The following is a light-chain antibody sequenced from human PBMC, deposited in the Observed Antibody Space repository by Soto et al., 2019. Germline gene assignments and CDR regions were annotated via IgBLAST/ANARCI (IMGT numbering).Light chain of an antibody. Sequence: QSVLTQPPSVSGAPGQRVTISCTGSSSNIGAGYDVHWYQQLPGTAPKLLIYGNSNRPSGVPDRFSGSKSGTSASLAITGLQADYEADYYCQSYDSSLSGSGVFGTRTKVTVL. V-gene: IGLV1-40*01. CDR3: QSYDSSLSGSGV. CDR1: SSNIGAGYD. CDR2: GNS. J-gene: IGLJ1*01.